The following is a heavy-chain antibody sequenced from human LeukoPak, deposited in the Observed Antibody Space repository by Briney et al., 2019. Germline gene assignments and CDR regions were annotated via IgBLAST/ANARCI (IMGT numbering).Heavy chain of an antibody. J-gene: IGHJ4*02. CDR2: ISYDGSNK. V-gene: IGHV3-30*18. CDR1: GFTFSSYG. CDR3: AKGSDFWSGYYNDY. Sequence: GGSLRLSCAASGFTFSSYGMHWVRQAPGKGLEWVAVISYDGSNKYYADSVKGRFTISRDNSKNTLYLQMNSLRAEDTAVYYCAKGSDFWSGYYNDYWGQGTLVTVSS. D-gene: IGHD3-3*01.